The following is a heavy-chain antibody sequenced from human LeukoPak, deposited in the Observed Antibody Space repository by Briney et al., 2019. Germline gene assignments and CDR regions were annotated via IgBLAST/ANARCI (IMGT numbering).Heavy chain of an antibody. D-gene: IGHD3-22*01. Sequence: GGSLRLSCAASRFTFSSYSMNWVRQAPGKGLEWVSSISSSSSYIYYADSVKGRFTISRDNSKNTLYLQMNSLRAEDTAVYYCAKDRLPYYYDSSGYSPLDPWGQGTLVTVSS. CDR1: RFTFSSYS. CDR3: AKDRLPYYYDSSGYSPLDP. CDR2: ISSSSSYI. J-gene: IGHJ5*02. V-gene: IGHV3-21*04.